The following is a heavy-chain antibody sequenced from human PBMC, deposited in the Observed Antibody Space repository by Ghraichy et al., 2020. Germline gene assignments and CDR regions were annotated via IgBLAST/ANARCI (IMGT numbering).Heavy chain of an antibody. CDR1: GFTFSSQA. CDR2: ISESGGNT. D-gene: IGHD6-13*01. CDR3: AKVLRSESSNWFGYFDY. J-gene: IGHJ4*02. V-gene: IGHV3-23*01. Sequence: GGSLRLSCAASGFTFSSQAMSWVRQAPGKGPEWVSTISESGGNTYNADSVKGRFTISRDNSKNTLYLQMNSLRAEDTAVYYCAKVLRSESSNWFGYFDYWGQGTLVTV.